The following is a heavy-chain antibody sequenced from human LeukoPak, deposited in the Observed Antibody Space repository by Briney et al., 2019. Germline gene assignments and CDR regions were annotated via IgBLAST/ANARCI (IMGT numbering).Heavy chain of an antibody. J-gene: IGHJ6*03. V-gene: IGHV3-7*01. D-gene: IGHD3-3*01. CDR3: ARDHAFSYYYYYMDV. CDR1: GYIFSSYW. Sequence: GGSLRLSCAASGYIFSSYWMSWVRQAPGKGLEWVANINQDGSEKYYVDSVKGRFTISRDNAKNSLYLQMNSLRAEDTAVYYCARDHAFSYYYYYMDVWGKGTTVTVSS. CDR2: INQDGSEK.